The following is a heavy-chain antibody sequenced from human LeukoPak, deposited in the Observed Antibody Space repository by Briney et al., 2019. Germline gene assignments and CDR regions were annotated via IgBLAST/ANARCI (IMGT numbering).Heavy chain of an antibody. CDR2: IYTSGST. Sequence: SETLSLTCTVSGGSIRSYSWSWIRQPAGKGLEWIGRIYTSGSTNYNPSLKNRVTISVEKSKNQFSLKLRSVTAADTAVYYCARDYAPLGDWFDPWGQGTLVTVSS. J-gene: IGHJ5*02. V-gene: IGHV4-4*07. D-gene: IGHD2-2*01. CDR3: ARDYAPLGDWFDP. CDR1: GGSIRSYS.